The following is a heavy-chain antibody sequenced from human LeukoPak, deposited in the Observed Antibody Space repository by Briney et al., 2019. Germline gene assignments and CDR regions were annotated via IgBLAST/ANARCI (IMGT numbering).Heavy chain of an antibody. J-gene: IGHJ4*02. CDR3: ARPRFRWRSNCGSYTRGPFDY. CDR1: GGSISSYY. Sequence: SETLSLTCTGSGGSISSYYWSWIRQPAGKGLEWVGFIYTSGSTNYNPSLKSRVTTTVDTSKIQISLKLSSVTATDTAVYYSARPRFRWRSNCGSYTRGPFDYWGQGTLVTVSS. D-gene: IGHD1-26*01. V-gene: IGHV4-4*07. CDR2: IYTSGST.